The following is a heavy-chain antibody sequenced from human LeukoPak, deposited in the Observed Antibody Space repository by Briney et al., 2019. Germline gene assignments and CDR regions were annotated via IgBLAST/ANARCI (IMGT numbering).Heavy chain of an antibody. V-gene: IGHV4-30-4*08. CDR1: GGSISSGDYY. CDR3: ARIRSYYGSGSYYPNFDY. J-gene: IGHJ4*02. D-gene: IGHD3-10*01. Sequence: PSQTLSLTCTVSGGSISSGDYYWSWIRQPPGKGLEWIGYIYYSGSTYYNPSLKSRVTISVDTSKNQFSLKLSSVTAADTAVYYCARIRSYYGSGSYYPNFDYWGQGTLVTVSS. CDR2: IYYSGST.